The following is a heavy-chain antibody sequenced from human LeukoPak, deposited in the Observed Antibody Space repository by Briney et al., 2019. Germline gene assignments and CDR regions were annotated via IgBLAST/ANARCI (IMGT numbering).Heavy chain of an antibody. V-gene: IGHV3-23*01. D-gene: IGHD6-19*01. CDR2: ISGSGGST. J-gene: IGHJ4*02. CDR1: GFTFSSYA. CDR3: AKDGRYSSGWFDY. Sequence: GGSLRLSCAASGFTFSSYAMSWVRQAPGKGLEWVSAISGSGGSTYYADSVKGRFTISRDNSKNALYLQMNSLRAEDTAVYYCAKDGRYSSGWFDYWGQGTLVTVSS.